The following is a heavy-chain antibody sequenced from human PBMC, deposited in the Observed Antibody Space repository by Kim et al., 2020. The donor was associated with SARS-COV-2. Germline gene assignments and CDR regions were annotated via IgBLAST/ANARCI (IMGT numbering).Heavy chain of an antibody. V-gene: IGHV5-51*01. CDR2: IYPGDSDT. J-gene: IGHJ6*02. CDR1: GYTFTSTW. D-gene: IGHD3-16*01. CDR3: ARWGGNRQYGMDV. Sequence: GESLKISCKGSGYTFTSTWIAWVRQMPGKGLECMGIIYPGDSDTRYSPSFQGQVTISADKSITTAYLQWRSLKASDTAMYYCARWGGNRQYGMDVWGQGTTVTVSS.